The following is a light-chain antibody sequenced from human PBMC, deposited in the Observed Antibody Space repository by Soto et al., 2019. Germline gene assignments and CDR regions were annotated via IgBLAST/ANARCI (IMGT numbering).Light chain of an antibody. V-gene: IGLV2-23*02. CDR3: CSFAGSDTLV. CDR2: EVT. CDR1: SSDVGNYHL. Sequence: QSALTQPASVSGSPGQSITISCTGTSSDVGNYHLVSWYQQHPGKAPKLIIHEVTQRPSGISVRFSGSKSGNTASLTISGLQAEDEADYYCCSFAGSDTLVFGGGTKLTVL. J-gene: IGLJ2*01.